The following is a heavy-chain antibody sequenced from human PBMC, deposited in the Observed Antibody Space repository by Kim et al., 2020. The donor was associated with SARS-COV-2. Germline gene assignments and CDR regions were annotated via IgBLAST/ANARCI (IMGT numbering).Heavy chain of an antibody. D-gene: IGHD1-1*01. CDR1: GFNLYDYA. J-gene: IGHJ4*02. V-gene: IGHV3-48*02. CDR2: ISRSGSAI. Sequence: GGSLRLSCTTSGFNLYDYAIHWVRQAPGKGLEWIAYISRSGSAIVYADSVKGRFTISRDEAKNSIFLQMNSLRDEDTAVYYCARDRTAFDYWGQGTLVTVSS. CDR3: ARDRTAFDY.